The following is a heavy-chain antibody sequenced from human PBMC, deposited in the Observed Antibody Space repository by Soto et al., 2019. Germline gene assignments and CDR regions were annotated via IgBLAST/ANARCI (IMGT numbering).Heavy chain of an antibody. J-gene: IGHJ6*02. V-gene: IGHV5-10-1*01. Sequence: GESLKISCKGSGYGFAGYWITWVRQKPGKGLEWMGRIDPSDSQTYYSPSFRGHVTISVTKSITTVFLQWSSLRAEDTAVYYCANLNLRVQTFYDSSGSGPMDVWGQGTTVTVSS. CDR3: ANLNLRVQTFYDSSGSGPMDV. D-gene: IGHD3-22*01. CDR2: IDPSDSQT. CDR1: GYGFAGYW.